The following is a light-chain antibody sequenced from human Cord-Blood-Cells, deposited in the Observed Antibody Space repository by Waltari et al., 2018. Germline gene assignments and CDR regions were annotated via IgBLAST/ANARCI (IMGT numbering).Light chain of an antibody. V-gene: IGLV2-23*01. CDR1: SRDVGSYIL. CDR2: EGS. CDR3: CSYAGSSTLV. Sequence: QSALTQPASVSGSPGQSITIPCTGTSRDVGSYILVSWYQQHPGKAPKLMIDEGSKRPAGVSNRFSGSKSGNTASLTISGLQAEDEADYYCCSYAGSSTLVFGGGTKLTVL. J-gene: IGLJ3*02.